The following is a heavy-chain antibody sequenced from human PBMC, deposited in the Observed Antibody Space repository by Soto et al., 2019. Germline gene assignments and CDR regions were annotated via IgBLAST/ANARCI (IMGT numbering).Heavy chain of an antibody. D-gene: IGHD6-13*01. Sequence: PSETLSLTCAVYGGCFSGYYWSWIRHPPGKGLEWIGDINHSGSTNYHPSLKRRVTISVDTSMTQFSLKLSSVTAADTAVYYCAREQQLNCNYFDYWGQGTLVTVSS. CDR3: AREQQLNCNYFDY. V-gene: IGHV4-34*01. CDR2: INHSGST. CDR1: GGCFSGYY. J-gene: IGHJ4*02.